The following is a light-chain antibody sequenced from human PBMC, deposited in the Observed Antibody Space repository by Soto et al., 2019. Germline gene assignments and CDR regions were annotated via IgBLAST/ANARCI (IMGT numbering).Light chain of an antibody. Sequence: EIVLTQSPGTLSLSPGERATLSCRASQSVSSLLAWYQQKPGQAPRLLIYDASNRATGIPARFSGSGSGTDLTLTISSLEPEDFALYYCQQRSNWPHTFGQGTKVDIK. CDR1: QSVSSL. CDR3: QQRSNWPHT. V-gene: IGKV3-11*01. J-gene: IGKJ2*01. CDR2: DAS.